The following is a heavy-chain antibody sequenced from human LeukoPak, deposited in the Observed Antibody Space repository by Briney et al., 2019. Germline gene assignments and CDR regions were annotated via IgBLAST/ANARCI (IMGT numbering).Heavy chain of an antibody. Sequence: SVKVSCKASGGTFSSYAISWVRQAPGQGLEWMGGIIPIFGTANYAQKFQGRVTITTDESTSTAYMELSNLRSEDTAVYYCARRYYCSGGSCYSVIIVRAFDIWGQGTMVTVSS. D-gene: IGHD2-15*01. CDR1: GGTFSSYA. CDR3: ARRYYCSGGSCYSVIIVRAFDI. J-gene: IGHJ3*02. V-gene: IGHV1-69*05. CDR2: IIPIFGTA.